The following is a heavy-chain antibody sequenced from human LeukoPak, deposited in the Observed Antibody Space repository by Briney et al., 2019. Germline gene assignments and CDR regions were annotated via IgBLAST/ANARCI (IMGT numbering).Heavy chain of an antibody. V-gene: IGHV4-59*01. D-gene: IGHD1-1*01. Sequence: SETLSLTCTVSGGSISSYYWSWIRQPPGKGLEWIGYIYYSGSTNYNPSLKSRVTISVDTSKNQFSLKLSSVTAADTAVYYCARVGLERRPYYYYCYMDVWGKGTTVTVSS. CDR3: ARVGLERRPYYYYCYMDV. CDR2: IYYSGST. J-gene: IGHJ6*03. CDR1: GGSISSYY.